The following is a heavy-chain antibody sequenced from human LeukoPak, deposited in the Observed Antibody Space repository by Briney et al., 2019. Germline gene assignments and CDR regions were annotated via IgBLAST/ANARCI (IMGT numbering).Heavy chain of an antibody. V-gene: IGHV3-30*02. CDR3: ARGQGYESYYYMDV. CDR2: IRYDGSNK. J-gene: IGHJ6*03. Sequence: GGSLRLSCAASGFTFSSYGMHWVRQAPGKGLEWVAFIRYDGSNKYYADSVKGRFTISRDNSNNTVYLQMNNLRPEDTAVFYCARGQGYESYYYMDVWGKGTTVSVSS. D-gene: IGHD2-2*01. CDR1: GFTFSSYG.